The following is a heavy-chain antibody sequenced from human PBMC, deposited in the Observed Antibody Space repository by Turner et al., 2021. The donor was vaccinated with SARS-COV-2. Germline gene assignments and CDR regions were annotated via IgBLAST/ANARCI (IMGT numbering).Heavy chain of an antibody. CDR1: GVTFSSYL. J-gene: IGHJ6*02. CDR2: IIPIFGTA. Sequence: QVHLVPSGAAVTKPRSSLKVSCQASGVTFSSYLISWVRQAPGQGLEWMGGIIPIFGTAYYAQKFQGRVTIAADESKSTAYMELSSLRSEDTAVYNGARGKNYYGSGSYYPNHYYYGMDVWGQGTTVTVSS. CDR3: ARGKNYYGSGSYYPNHYYYGMDV. D-gene: IGHD3-10*01. V-gene: IGHV1-69*01.